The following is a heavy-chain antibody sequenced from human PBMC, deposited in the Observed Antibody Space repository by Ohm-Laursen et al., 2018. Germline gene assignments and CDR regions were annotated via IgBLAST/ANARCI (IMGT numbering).Heavy chain of an antibody. J-gene: IGHJ4*02. D-gene: IGHD2-21*02. CDR1: GYTFTNYG. V-gene: IGHV1-18*01. CDR3: ARDTGHIVVVTAIPALGGYDY. Sequence: ASVKVSCKASGYTFTNYGITWVRQAPGQGLEWMGWISAFNGNTNYAQKLQGRVTMTTDTSTNTAYMELRSLRSDDTAVYYCARDTGHIVVVTAIPALGGYDYWGQGTLVTVSS. CDR2: ISAFNGNT.